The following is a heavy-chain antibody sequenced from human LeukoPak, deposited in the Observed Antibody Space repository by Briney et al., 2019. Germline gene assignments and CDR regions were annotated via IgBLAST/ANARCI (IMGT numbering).Heavy chain of an antibody. V-gene: IGHV4-59*05. J-gene: IGHJ4*02. CDR2: IYYSGST. D-gene: IGHD4-23*01. CDR3: AGYGGNFIDY. Sequence: SETLSLTCTVSGGSISSYYWSWIRQPPGKGLEWIGSIYYSGSTYYNPSLKSRVTISVDTSKNQFSLKLSSVTAADTAVYYCAGYGGNFIDYWGQGTLVTVSS. CDR1: GGSISSYY.